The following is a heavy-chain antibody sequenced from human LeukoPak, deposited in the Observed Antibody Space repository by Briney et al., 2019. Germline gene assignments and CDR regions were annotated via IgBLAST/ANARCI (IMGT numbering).Heavy chain of an antibody. Sequence: QTGGSLRLSCRASAFTFSSNAMSWVRQAPGKGLEWVSGISGSGFNTYYADSVRGRFTISRDNAKNSLFLQMNSLRAEDTAVYYCARNALPYAFDIWGQGTMVTVSS. J-gene: IGHJ3*02. V-gene: IGHV3-23*01. D-gene: IGHD1-1*01. CDR1: AFTFSSNA. CDR2: ISGSGFNT. CDR3: ARNALPYAFDI.